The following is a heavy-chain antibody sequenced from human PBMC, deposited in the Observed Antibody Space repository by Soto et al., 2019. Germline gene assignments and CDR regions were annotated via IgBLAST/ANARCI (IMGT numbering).Heavy chain of an antibody. Sequence: QVQLVQSGAEVKRPGASVKVSCTTSGYKFADYNMNWVRQATGRGLEWLGYMNSFSGGSDFAPKFQDRLNLTKNTSISTAYLELTNLRDDDTAVYYCARGSAFQRTGNSDFWGQGTPVTVSS. D-gene: IGHD6-19*01. CDR3: ARGSAFQRTGNSDF. CDR1: GYKFADYN. CDR2: MNSFSGGS. J-gene: IGHJ4*02. V-gene: IGHV1-8*02.